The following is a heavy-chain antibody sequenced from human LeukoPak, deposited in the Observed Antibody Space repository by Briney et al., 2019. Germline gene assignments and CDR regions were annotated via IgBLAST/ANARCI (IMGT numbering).Heavy chain of an antibody. J-gene: IGHJ4*02. CDR1: GGSISSGDYY. Sequence: SETLSLTCTVSGGSISSGDYYWSWIRQPPGKGLEWIGYIYYSGSTHYNPSLKSRVTISVDTSKNQFSLKLSSVTAADTAVYYCARDGSNYAALDYWGQGTLVTVSS. D-gene: IGHD4-11*01. V-gene: IGHV4-30-4*08. CDR2: IYYSGST. CDR3: ARDGSNYAALDY.